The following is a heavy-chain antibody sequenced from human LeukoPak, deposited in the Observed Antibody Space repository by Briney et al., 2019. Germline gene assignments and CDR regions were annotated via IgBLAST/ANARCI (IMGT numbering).Heavy chain of an antibody. CDR2: IYYSGST. V-gene: IGHV4-59*01. D-gene: IGHD5-18*01. J-gene: IGHJ4*02. CDR3: ARVEGGQLWSIDY. Sequence: PSETLSLTCTVSGGPISSYYWSWIRQPPGKGLEWIGYIYYSGSTNYNPSLKSRVTISVDTSKNQFSLKLSSVTAADTAVYYCARVEGGQLWSIDYWGQGTLVTVSS. CDR1: GGPISSYY.